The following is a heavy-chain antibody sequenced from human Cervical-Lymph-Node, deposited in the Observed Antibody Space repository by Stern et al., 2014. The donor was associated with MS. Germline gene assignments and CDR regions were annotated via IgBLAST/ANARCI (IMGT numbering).Heavy chain of an antibody. CDR2: IWYDGSND. CDR1: GFTFSRNG. V-gene: IGHV3-33*03. D-gene: IGHD6-19*01. CDR3: VAYASGDNINH. J-gene: IGHJ5*02. Sequence: VHLVESGGGVVQPGRSLRLSCAASGFTFSRNGMHWVRQAPGKGLEWVAVIWYDGSNDKYVDSVKGRFTISRDNSKNTLYLQMNSLRVEDTAVYYCVAYASGDNINHWGQGTLVTVSS.